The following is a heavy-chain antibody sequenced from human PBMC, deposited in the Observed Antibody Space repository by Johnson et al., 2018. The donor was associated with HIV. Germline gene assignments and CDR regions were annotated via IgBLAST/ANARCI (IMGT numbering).Heavy chain of an antibody. D-gene: IGHD2-21*01. CDR1: GFTFSDYY. J-gene: IGHJ3*01. Sequence: QVQLVESGGGVVKPGGSLRLSCAASGFTFSDYYMSWIRQAPEKGLEWVSCIRSSGSTIYYADSVKGRFTITRDKSKSTLYLQMHSLSAEDTALYCCATPSVIPPGGGCGLWGRVTMVIVST. CDR2: IRSSGSTI. CDR3: ATPSVIPPGGGCGL. V-gene: IGHV3-11*04.